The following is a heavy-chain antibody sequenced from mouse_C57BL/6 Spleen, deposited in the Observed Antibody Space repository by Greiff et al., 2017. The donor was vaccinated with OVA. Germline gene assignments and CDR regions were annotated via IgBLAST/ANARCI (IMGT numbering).Heavy chain of an antibody. V-gene: IGHV5-6*01. CDR2: ISSGGSYT. CDR1: GFTFSSYG. Sequence: EVQLQQSGGDLVKPGGSLKLSCAASGFTFSSYGMSWVRQTPDKRLEWVATISSGGSYTYYPDSVKGRFTISRDNAKNTLYLQMSSLKSEDTAMYYCARQHDDGSSREDWYFDVWGTGTTLTGSS. CDR3: ARQHDDGSSREDWYFDV. J-gene: IGHJ1*03. D-gene: IGHD1-1*01.